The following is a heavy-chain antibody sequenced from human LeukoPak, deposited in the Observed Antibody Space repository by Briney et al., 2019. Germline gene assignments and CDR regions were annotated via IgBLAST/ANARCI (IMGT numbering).Heavy chain of an antibody. V-gene: IGHV4-59*01. J-gene: IGHJ2*01. D-gene: IGHD2-2*01. CDR3: ARPSSTSRWYFDL. Sequence: PSETLSLTCTVSGASISSYYWSWIRQPPGKGLEWIAYISYSGSTNYNPSLKSRVTISVDTSMNQFSLKLTSVTAADTAVYYCARPSSTSRWYFDLWGRGTLVTVSS. CDR2: ISYSGST. CDR1: GASISSYY.